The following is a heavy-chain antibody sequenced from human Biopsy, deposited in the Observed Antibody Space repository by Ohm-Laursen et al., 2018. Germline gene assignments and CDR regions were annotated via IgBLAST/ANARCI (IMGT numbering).Heavy chain of an antibody. D-gene: IGHD3-3*01. CDR1: GASISDYY. Sequence: GTLSLTCSVSGASISDYYCVWIRQPSGKGLEWIGHVFDRGTTNYNPSVRSRVNISLHTSKNQLSLKLTSVTAADTAVYYCARLSTLFGVADFTDDWGQGTLVTVSS. V-gene: IGHV4-59*08. J-gene: IGHJ4*02. CDR3: ARLSTLFGVADFTDD. CDR2: VFDRGTT.